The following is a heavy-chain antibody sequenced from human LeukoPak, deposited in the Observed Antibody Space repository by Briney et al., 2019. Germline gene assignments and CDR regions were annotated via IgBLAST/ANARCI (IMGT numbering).Heavy chain of an antibody. CDR2: IYYSGST. CDR3: ARADGYGSRTKGVDY. J-gene: IGHJ4*02. CDR1: GGSISSYY. Sequence: SSETLSLTCTVSGGSISSYYWSWIRQPPGKGLEWIGYIYYSGSTNYNPSLKSQVTISVDTSKNQFSLKLSSVTAADTAVYYCARADGYGSRTKGVDYWGQGTLVTVSS. D-gene: IGHD3-10*01. V-gene: IGHV4-59*01.